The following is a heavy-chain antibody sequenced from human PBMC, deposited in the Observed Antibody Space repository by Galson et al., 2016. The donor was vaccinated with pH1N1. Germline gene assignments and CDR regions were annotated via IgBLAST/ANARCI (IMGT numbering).Heavy chain of an antibody. D-gene: IGHD5-18*01. Sequence: SLRLSCAVSGLTVSFNYMSWVRQAPGKGLEWVSVLYSGGDRYYADSVKGRFAISRDHSRSALFLQMNSLRVEDTAVYYCARTTGHGYGPIEGFHYWGRGTLVTVSS. J-gene: IGHJ4*02. V-gene: IGHV3-53*01. CDR1: GLTVSFNY. CDR2: LYSGGDR. CDR3: ARTTGHGYGPIEGFHY.